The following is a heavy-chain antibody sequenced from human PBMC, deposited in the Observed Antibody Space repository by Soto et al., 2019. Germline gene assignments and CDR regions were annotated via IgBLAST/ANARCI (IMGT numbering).Heavy chain of an antibody. V-gene: IGHV3-33*01. CDR1: GFIFRDYG. CDR3: ARDILGVYSGNYYQYFDY. Sequence: QVQLVESGGGVVQPVRSLRLSCTASGFIFRDYGMHWVRQAPGKGLEWVAVIWYDGSEIYYADSVKGRFSISRDNSKNTLYLQMNSLRAEDTALYYCARDILGVYSGNYYQYFDYWGQGTLVTVSS. J-gene: IGHJ4*02. CDR2: IWYDGSEI. D-gene: IGHD3-10*01.